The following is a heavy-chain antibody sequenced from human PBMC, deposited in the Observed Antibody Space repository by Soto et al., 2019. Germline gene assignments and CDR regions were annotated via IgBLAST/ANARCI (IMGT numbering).Heavy chain of an antibody. D-gene: IGHD3-16*02. CDR1: GFTFGDYA. CDR2: ISWNSGSI. V-gene: IGHV3-9*01. Sequence: GGSLRLSCPASGFTFGDYAMHWVRQAPGKGLEWVSVISWNSGSIGNADSVKGRFTISRDNAKNSLYLQMSSRLAEDTALFYCAKKKGVIVKPGDAFDIWGQGTMVTVSS. CDR3: AKKKGVIVKPGDAFDI. J-gene: IGHJ3*02.